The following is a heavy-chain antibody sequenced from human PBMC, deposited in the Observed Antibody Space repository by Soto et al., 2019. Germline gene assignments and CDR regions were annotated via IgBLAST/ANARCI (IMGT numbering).Heavy chain of an antibody. D-gene: IGHD2-15*01. Sequence: EVQLVESGGGLVQPGRALRRSCAAAGFTFDDYAMHWVRQAPGKGLEWVSGISWNSGSIGYADSVKGRFTISRDNAKNSRYLQMNSLRAEDTALYYCPRGVVAATPFDYWRQGTLVTVSS. J-gene: IGHJ4*02. CDR3: PRGVVAATPFDY. V-gene: IGHV3-9*01. CDR1: GFTFDDYA. CDR2: ISWNSGSI.